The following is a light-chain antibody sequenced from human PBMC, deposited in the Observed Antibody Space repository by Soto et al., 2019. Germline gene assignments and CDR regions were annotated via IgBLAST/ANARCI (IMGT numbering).Light chain of an antibody. CDR1: SSDVGGYNY. Sequence: QSALTQPASVSGSPGQSITISCTGTSSDVGGYNYVSWFQQHPGIVPKLMIYEVSNRPSGVSNRFSGSKSVNTASLTISGLQSADEAYYYCISYTSKSTWLFGGGTKLTVL. CDR2: EVS. V-gene: IGLV2-14*01. CDR3: ISYTSKSTWL. J-gene: IGLJ2*01.